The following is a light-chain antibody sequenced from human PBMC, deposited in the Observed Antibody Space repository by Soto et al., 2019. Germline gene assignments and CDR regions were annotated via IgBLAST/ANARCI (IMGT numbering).Light chain of an antibody. CDR1: RTLLNSSNNRNY. CDR3: QQYFSAPCT. J-gene: IGKJ2*02. CDR2: WSS. V-gene: IGKV4-1*01. Sequence: DTVMTQSPDSLAVSLGERATINCKSSRTLLNSSNNRNYVAWYQQKPGQPPKLLIYWSSTRESGVPDRFSGSGSGTDFTLTINSLQTEDVAVYYCQQYFSAPCTFGQGTKLEIK.